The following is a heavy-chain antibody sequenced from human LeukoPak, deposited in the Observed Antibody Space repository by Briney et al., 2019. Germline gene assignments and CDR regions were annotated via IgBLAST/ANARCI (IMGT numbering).Heavy chain of an antibody. D-gene: IGHD3-3*01. CDR3: AKGYYDFWSGYFGEDYFDY. J-gene: IGHJ4*02. CDR2: ISSSSSTI. CDR1: GFTFSSYS. V-gene: IGHV3-48*01. Sequence: GGSLRLSCAASGFTFSSYSMNWVRQAPGKGLEWVSYISSSSSTIYYADSVKGRFTISRDNAKNSLYLQMNSLRAEDTAVYYCAKGYYDFWSGYFGEDYFDYWGQGTLVTVSS.